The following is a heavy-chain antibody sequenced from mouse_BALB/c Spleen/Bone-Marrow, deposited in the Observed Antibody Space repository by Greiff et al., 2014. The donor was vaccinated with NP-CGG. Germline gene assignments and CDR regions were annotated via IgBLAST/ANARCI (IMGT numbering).Heavy chain of an antibody. Sequence: VMLVESGPGLVAPSQSLSISCTVSGFSLTSYGVHWVRQPPGKGLEWLGVIWADGSTNYNSALMSRLSISKDNSKSQVFLKMNSLQTDDTAMYYCARITTATGAMDYWGSRNFSHRLL. J-gene: IGHJ4*01. CDR2: IWADGST. CDR1: GFSLTSYG. V-gene: IGHV2-9*02. D-gene: IGHD1-2*01. CDR3: ARITTATGAMDY.